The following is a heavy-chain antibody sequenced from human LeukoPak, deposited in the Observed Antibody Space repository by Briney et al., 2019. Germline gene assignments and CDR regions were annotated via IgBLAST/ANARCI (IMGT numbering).Heavy chain of an antibody. CDR2: IHYSGDT. CDR1: GGSISAYY. V-gene: IGHV4-59*08. J-gene: IGHJ5*02. D-gene: IGHD1/OR15-1a*01. CDR3: ARGTGFDP. Sequence: SETLSLTCTVSGGSISAYYWSWIRQPPGKGLEWVGYIHYSGDTNYNPSLKSRVTISLDMSKNQFSLRLSSVTAADTAVYYCARGTGFDPWGQGTLVTVSS.